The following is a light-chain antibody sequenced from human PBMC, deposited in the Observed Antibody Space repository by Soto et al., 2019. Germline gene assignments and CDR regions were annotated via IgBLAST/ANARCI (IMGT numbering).Light chain of an antibody. CDR3: QQYYSAPWT. Sequence: DIVMTQSPDSLPVSLGERATINCKSSQSVFHTSNNKNYLAWFQQKPGQTPRLLIYWASTRGSGVPDRFSGRGSWSDFTLTISSLQDEDVAVYSCQQYYSAPWTFGQGTRVEIK. CDR2: WAS. J-gene: IGKJ1*01. V-gene: IGKV4-1*01. CDR1: QSVFHTSNNKNY.